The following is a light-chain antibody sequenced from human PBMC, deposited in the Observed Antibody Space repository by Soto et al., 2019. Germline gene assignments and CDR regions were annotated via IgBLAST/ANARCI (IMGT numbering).Light chain of an antibody. Sequence: QSALTQPRSVSGSPGQSVTISCTGTSSDVGGYNYVSWYQQHPGKAPKLIIYDVSKRPSGVPDRFSGSKSGNTASLTISGLQAEDEADYYCCSSGGSYTVVFGGGTQLTVL. J-gene: IGLJ2*01. CDR1: SSDVGGYNY. V-gene: IGLV2-11*01. CDR2: DVS. CDR3: CSSGGSYTVV.